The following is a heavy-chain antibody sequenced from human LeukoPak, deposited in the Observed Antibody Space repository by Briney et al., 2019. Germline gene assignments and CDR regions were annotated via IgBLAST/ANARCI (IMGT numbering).Heavy chain of an antibody. CDR1: GGSISSYY. CDR3: ARHFKSYWYFDL. CDR2: IYTSGST. V-gene: IGHV4-4*09. D-gene: IGHD3-3*02. Sequence: SETLSLTCTVSGGSISSYYWSWIRQPPGKGLEWIGYIYTSGSTIYNPSLKSRVTISVDTSKNQFSLKLSSVTAADTAVYYCARHFKSYWYFDLWGRGTLVAVSS. J-gene: IGHJ2*01.